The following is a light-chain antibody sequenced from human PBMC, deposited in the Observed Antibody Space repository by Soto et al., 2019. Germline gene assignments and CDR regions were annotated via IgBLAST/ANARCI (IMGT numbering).Light chain of an antibody. CDR3: QSFDNSLSVLYV. V-gene: IGLV2-14*01. J-gene: IGLJ1*01. CDR1: SSDVGAYNY. Sequence: QSVLTQPASVSGSPGQSITISCTGTSSDVGAYNYVSWYQQHPANAPKVMIYHVSNRPSGVPDRFSGSKSGTSASLAITGLQAEDEADYYCQSFDNSLSVLYVFGTGTKVTVL. CDR2: HVS.